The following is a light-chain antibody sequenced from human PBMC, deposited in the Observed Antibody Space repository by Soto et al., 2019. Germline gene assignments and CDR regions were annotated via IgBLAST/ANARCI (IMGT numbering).Light chain of an antibody. V-gene: IGKV3-20*01. J-gene: IGKJ5*01. Sequence: EIVMTQSPATLTQSPGERATLSCKASQSVSSNLAWYQQKPGQAPRLLIYGASSRATGIPDRFSGSGSGTDFTLTISRLEPEDLAVYYCQQHGSSPLITFGQGTRLEIK. CDR1: QSVSSN. CDR3: QQHGSSPLIT. CDR2: GAS.